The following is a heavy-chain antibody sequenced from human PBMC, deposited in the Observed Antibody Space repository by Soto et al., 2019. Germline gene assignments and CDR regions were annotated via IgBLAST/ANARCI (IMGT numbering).Heavy chain of an antibody. Sequence: QVQLVESGGGVVQPGRSLRLSCAASGFTFSSYAMHWVRQAPGKGLEWVAVISYDGSNKYYADSVKGRFTISRDNYKNTLYLQMNSLRAEDTAVYYCARRIQPYYFDYWSQGTLVTVSS. V-gene: IGHV3-30-3*01. CDR2: ISYDGSNK. J-gene: IGHJ4*02. CDR1: GFTFSSYA. D-gene: IGHD5-18*01. CDR3: ARRIQPYYFDY.